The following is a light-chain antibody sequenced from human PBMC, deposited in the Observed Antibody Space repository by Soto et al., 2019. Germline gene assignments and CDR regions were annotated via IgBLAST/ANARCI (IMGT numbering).Light chain of an antibody. V-gene: IGKV3-20*01. CDR3: QQHGSSPSIT. J-gene: IGKJ5*01. CDR1: QSVSSSY. CDR2: GAS. Sequence: EIVLTQSPGTLSLSPGERATLSCRASQSVSSSYLAGYQQKPGQAPRLLIYGASSRATGIPDRFSGTGAGTDFSLTISRLEPEDFAVYYCQQHGSSPSITFGQGTRLEIK.